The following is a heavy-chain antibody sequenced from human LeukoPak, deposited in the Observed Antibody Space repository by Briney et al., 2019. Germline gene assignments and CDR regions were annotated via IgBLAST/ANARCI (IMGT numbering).Heavy chain of an antibody. D-gene: IGHD1-14*01. CDR2: VSHDDRNK. CDR1: GLTFSNYA. V-gene: IGHV3-30*04. CDR3: ERGTSPPGTIHLIDY. J-gene: IGHJ4*02. Sequence: GRSLRLSCAASGLTFSNYAMHWVREAPGRGREGVAVVSHDDRNKYYADSVKGRFTISRDNYKNTLYLQKNRLRAGNTAVYYCERGTSPPGTIHLIDYWGQGTLVTVSS.